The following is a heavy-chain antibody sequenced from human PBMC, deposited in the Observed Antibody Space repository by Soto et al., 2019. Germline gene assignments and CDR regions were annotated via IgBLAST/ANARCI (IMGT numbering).Heavy chain of an antibody. CDR3: ARGGLQSLYYFDY. Sequence: SETLSLTCTVSGGSISSYYWSWIRQPPGKGLEWIGYVYYSGSTNYNSSLKSRVTMSVDTSKNQFSLKLSSVTAADTAVYYCARGGLQSLYYFDYWGQGTLVTVSS. V-gene: IGHV4-59*01. J-gene: IGHJ4*02. D-gene: IGHD4-4*01. CDR2: VYYSGST. CDR1: GGSISSYY.